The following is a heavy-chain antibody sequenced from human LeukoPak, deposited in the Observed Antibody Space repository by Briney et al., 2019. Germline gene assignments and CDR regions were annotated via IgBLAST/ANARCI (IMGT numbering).Heavy chain of an antibody. CDR3: ARDLNSYDSSGHNFDY. D-gene: IGHD3-22*01. J-gene: IGHJ4*02. CDR2: IIPIFGTA. V-gene: IGHV1-69*13. Sequence: ASVKVSCKAFGGTFSSYAISWVRQAPGQGLEWMGGIIPIFGTANYAQKFQGRVTITADESTSTAYMELSSLRSEDTAVYYCARDLNSYDSSGHNFDYWGQGTLVTVSS. CDR1: GGTFSSYA.